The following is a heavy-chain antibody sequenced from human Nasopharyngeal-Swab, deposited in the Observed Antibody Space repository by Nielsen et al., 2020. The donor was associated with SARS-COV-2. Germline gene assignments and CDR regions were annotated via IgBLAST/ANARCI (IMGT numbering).Heavy chain of an antibody. Sequence: SGPTLVKPTQTLTLTCTFSGFSPTTREMCVSWIRQPPGKALEWLARIDWDDDKFYSTSLKTRLTISKDTSKNQVVLTMTNMDPVDTATYYCARIRIYGDYRFDYWGQGTLVTVSS. CDR1: GFSPTTREMC. D-gene: IGHD4-17*01. V-gene: IGHV2-70*17. CDR2: IDWDDDK. CDR3: ARIRIYGDYRFDY. J-gene: IGHJ4*02.